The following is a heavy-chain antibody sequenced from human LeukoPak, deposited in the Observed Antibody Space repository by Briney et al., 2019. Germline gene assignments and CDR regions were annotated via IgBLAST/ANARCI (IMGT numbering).Heavy chain of an antibody. CDR2: ISYDGSNK. CDR3: ARDWSQDYDSSDYSSWLGL. J-gene: IGHJ5*02. V-gene: IGHV3-30-3*01. CDR1: GFTFSSYA. D-gene: IGHD3-22*01. Sequence: GRSLRHSCAASGFTFSSYAIHWVRQAPGKGLEWVAVISYDGSNKYYADSVKGRFTISRDNSKNTLYLQMNSLSAEDTAVYYCARDWSQDYDSSDYSSWLGLWGQGTLVTVSS.